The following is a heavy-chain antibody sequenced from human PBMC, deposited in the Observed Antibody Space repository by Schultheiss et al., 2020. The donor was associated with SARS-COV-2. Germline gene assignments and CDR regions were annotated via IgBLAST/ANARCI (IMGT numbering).Heavy chain of an antibody. Sequence: SVKVSCKASGGTFSSYAISWVRQAPGQGLEWMGGIIPIFGTTKYAQKFQGRVTITADESTSTAYMELSSLRSEDTAVYYCARERMSIAARRGRVGYYGMDVWGQGTTVTVSS. CDR3: ARERMSIAARRGRVGYYGMDV. V-gene: IGHV1-69*13. D-gene: IGHD6-6*01. CDR1: GGTFSSYA. J-gene: IGHJ6*02. CDR2: IIPIFGTT.